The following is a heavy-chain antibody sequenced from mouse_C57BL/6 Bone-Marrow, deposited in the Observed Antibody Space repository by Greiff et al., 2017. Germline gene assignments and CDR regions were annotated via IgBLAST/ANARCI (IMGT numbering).Heavy chain of an antibody. V-gene: IGHV1-15*01. CDR2: IDPETGGT. CDR3: TRGRQLRFAY. Sequence: VKLMESGAELVRPGASVTLSCKASGYTFTDYEMHWVKQTPVHGLEWIGAIDPETGGTAYNQKFEGKAILTADKSSSTAYMVLRSLTSEDSAVYYCTRGRQLRFAYWGQGTLGTISA. CDR1: GYTFTDYE. D-gene: IGHD3-2*02. J-gene: IGHJ3*01.